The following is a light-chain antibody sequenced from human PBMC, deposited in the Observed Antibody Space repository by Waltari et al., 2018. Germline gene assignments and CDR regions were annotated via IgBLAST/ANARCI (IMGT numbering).Light chain of an antibody. V-gene: IGKV1-9*01. J-gene: IGKJ5*01. CDR2: DVS. Sequence: DFQLTQSPSFLSASVGDRVTITCRASQGISRHLACYQQKPGEAPKLLIYDVSTLQSGVPSRFSGSGFGPAFTLTISSLQPEDSASSSCPKLDNYPPPTFGQGTRLEI. CDR1: QGISRH. CDR3: PKLDNYPPPT.